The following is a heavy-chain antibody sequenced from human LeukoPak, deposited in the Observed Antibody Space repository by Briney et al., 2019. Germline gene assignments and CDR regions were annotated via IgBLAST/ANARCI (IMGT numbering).Heavy chain of an antibody. CDR1: GFTFGDYA. Sequence: PGRPLTLSCAGSGFTFGDYAMHWVRQPPGKGLEWVSYISSSSSTIYYADSVKGRFTISRDNAKNSLYLQMNSLRAEDTAVYYCARDGGAARGDYWGQGTLVTVSS. V-gene: IGHV3-48*01. D-gene: IGHD6-6*01. CDR2: ISSSSSTI. J-gene: IGHJ4*02. CDR3: ARDGGAARGDY.